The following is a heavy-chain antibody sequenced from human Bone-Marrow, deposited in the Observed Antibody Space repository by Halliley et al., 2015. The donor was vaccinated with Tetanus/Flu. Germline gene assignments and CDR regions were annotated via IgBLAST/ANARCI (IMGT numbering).Heavy chain of an antibody. V-gene: IGHV3-23*01. CDR3: AKRKYCSSSTCCFDY. CDR1: GFTFSSYA. CDR2: ISGSGDNT. D-gene: IGHD2-2*01. Sequence: SLRLSCAASGFTFSSYAMSWVRQAPGKGLEWVSLISGSGDNTYFADSVKGRFTISRDNSKNTLYLQMNSLRAEDTAVYYCAKRKYCSSSTCCFDYWGQGTLVTVSS. J-gene: IGHJ4*02.